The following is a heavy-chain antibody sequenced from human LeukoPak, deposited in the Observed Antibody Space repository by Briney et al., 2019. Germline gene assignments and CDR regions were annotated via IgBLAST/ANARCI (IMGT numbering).Heavy chain of an antibody. CDR1: GGTFSSYA. Sequence: ASVKVSCKASGGTFSSYAISWVRQAPGQGLEWMGGIIPIFGTANYAQKFQGRVTITADESTSTAYMELSSLRSEDTAVYYCATGELRAAGTDYWGQGTLVTVSS. J-gene: IGHJ4*02. D-gene: IGHD6-13*01. CDR2: IIPIFGTA. CDR3: ATGELRAAGTDY. V-gene: IGHV1-69*13.